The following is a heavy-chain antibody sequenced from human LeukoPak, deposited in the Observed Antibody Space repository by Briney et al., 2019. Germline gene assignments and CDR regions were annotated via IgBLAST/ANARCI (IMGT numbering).Heavy chain of an antibody. D-gene: IGHD4-17*01. CDR3: ARGVYGDYDTGYFDY. V-gene: IGHV4-30-2*01. Sequence: PSETLSLTFAFSVGSISSDRYSWSCIRQPPGKGLEWIAYIYHSGSTYYNLSLKSRVTILVDRSNNQFSLKLSSVTAADTAVYYCARGVYGDYDTGYFDYWGQGTLVTVSS. CDR1: VGSISSDRYS. J-gene: IGHJ4*02. CDR2: IYHSGST.